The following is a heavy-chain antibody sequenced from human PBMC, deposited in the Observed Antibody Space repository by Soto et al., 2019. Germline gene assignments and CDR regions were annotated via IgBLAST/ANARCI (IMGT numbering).Heavy chain of an antibody. CDR1: GASITSDY. CDR2: IYYSGST. V-gene: IGHV4-59*01. CDR3: ARDLEIGSGPFDA. D-gene: IGHD2-2*03. Sequence: QVQLQESGPGLVKPSETLSLTCTVSGASITSDYWSWIRQPPGKALEWIGYIYYSGSTDNNPSLKSRVTISLDPAKKQFSLKLKSVTAADTAVYYCARDLEIGSGPFDAWGQGTMVTVSA. J-gene: IGHJ3*01.